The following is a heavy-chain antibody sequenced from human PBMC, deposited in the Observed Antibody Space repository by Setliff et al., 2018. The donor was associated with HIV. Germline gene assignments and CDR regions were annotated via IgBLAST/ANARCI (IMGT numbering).Heavy chain of an antibody. D-gene: IGHD3-10*01. J-gene: IGHJ6*03. V-gene: IGHV4-61*02. CDR1: GVSISSGSYY. CDR2: IYTSGST. Sequence: SETLSLTCTVSGVSISSGSYYWSWIRQSAGKGLEWIGRIYTSGSTNDNPSLKSRITISVDTSNNQFSLRLSSVTAADTAVYYCARDVRWELFPGYLFYYYMDVWGTGTTVTVSS. CDR3: ARDVRWELFPGYLFYYYMDV.